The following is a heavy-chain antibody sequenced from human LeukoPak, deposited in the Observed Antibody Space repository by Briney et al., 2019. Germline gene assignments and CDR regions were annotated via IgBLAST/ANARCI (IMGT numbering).Heavy chain of an antibody. D-gene: IGHD3-10*01. J-gene: IGHJ4*02. CDR2: INHSGST. CDR1: GGSISSYY. V-gene: IGHV4-34*01. Sequence: SETLSLTCTVSGGSISSYYWSWIRQPPGKGLEWIGEINHSGSTNYNPSLKSRVTISVDTSKNQFSLKLSSVTAADTAVYYCARGTYYYGSGSLADYWGQGTLVTVSS. CDR3: ARGTYYYGSGSLADY.